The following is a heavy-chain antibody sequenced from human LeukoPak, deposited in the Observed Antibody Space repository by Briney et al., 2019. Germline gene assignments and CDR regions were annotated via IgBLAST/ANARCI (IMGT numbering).Heavy chain of an antibody. D-gene: IGHD2-2*01. V-gene: IGHV3-48*01. CDR2: ISGSSGII. CDR1: GFTFSSYA. J-gene: IGHJ6*02. Sequence: GGSLRLSCAASGFTFSSYAMSWVRQAPGKGLEWVSYISGSSGIIDYADSVRGRFTISRDNAKNSLYLQMNSLRAEDTAVYYCARASSTGRDYYYYGMDVWGQGTTVTVSS. CDR3: ARASSTGRDYYYYGMDV.